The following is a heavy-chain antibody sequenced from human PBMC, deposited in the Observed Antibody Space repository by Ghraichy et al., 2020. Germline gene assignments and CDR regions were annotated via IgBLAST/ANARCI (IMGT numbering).Heavy chain of an antibody. J-gene: IGHJ4*02. CDR1: GGSISSSSYY. Sequence: SQTLSLTCTVSGGSISSSSYYWGWIRQPPGKGLEWIGSIYYSGSTYYNPSLKSRVTISVDTSKNQFSLKLSSVTAADTAVYYCARLFIAVAGTIDYWGQGTLVIVSS. CDR2: IYYSGST. CDR3: ARLFIAVAGTIDY. V-gene: IGHV4-39*01. D-gene: IGHD6-19*01.